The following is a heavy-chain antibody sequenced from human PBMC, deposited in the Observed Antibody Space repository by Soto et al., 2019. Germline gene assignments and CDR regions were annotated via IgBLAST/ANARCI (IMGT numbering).Heavy chain of an antibody. CDR1: GFTFSSSW. CDR3: VKDTPAWRQVWGYDY. Sequence: EVQLVESGGGLVQPGGSLRLSCVVSGFTFSSSWMHWVRQGPGKGLVWVSRMNPDGSAINYADSVKGRFTTSRDNSENTVYLQMNGLRAEDTAVYYCVKDTPAWRQVWGYDYWGQGVQVTVSS. V-gene: IGHV3-74*01. J-gene: IGHJ4*02. D-gene: IGHD7-27*01. CDR2: MNPDGSAI.